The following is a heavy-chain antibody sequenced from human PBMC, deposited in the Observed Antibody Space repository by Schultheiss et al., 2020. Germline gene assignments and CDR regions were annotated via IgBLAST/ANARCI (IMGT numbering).Heavy chain of an antibody. CDR2: INPNSGGT. CDR3: ARQQRSIAVAGPFDY. D-gene: IGHD6-19*01. Sequence: ASVKVSCKASGYTFTGYYMHWVRQAPGQGLEWMGWINPNSGGTNYAQKFQGRVTMTRDTSTSTAYMELSSLRSEDTAVYYCARQQRSIAVAGPFDYWGQGTLVTVSS. J-gene: IGHJ4*02. V-gene: IGHV1-2*02. CDR1: GYTFTGYY.